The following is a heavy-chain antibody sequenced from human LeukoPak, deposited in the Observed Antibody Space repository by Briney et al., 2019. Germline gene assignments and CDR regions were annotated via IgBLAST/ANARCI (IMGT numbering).Heavy chain of an antibody. D-gene: IGHD2-2*01. V-gene: IGHV7-4-1*02. CDR2: INTNTGNP. CDR3: ATLGYCSSTSCLLSTNWFDP. Sequence: GASVKVSCKASGYTFTSYAMNWVRQAPGQGLEWMGWINTNTGNPTYAQGFTGRFVFSLDTSVSTAYLQISSLKAEDTAVYYCATLGYCSSTSCLLSTNWFDPWGQGTLVTVSS. CDR1: GYTFTSYA. J-gene: IGHJ5*02.